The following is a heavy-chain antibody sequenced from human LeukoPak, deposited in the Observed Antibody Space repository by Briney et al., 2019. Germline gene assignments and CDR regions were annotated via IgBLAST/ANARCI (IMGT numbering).Heavy chain of an antibody. V-gene: IGHV4-59*08. CDR2: IYYSGST. J-gene: IGHJ4*02. Sequence: SETLSLTCTVSGGSISSYYWSWIRQPPGKGLEWIGYIYYSGSTNYNPSLKSRVTISVDTSKNQFSLKLSSVTAADTAVDYCARLSSGWFPFDYWGQGTLVTVSS. CDR3: ARLSSGWFPFDY. CDR1: GGSISSYY. D-gene: IGHD6-19*01.